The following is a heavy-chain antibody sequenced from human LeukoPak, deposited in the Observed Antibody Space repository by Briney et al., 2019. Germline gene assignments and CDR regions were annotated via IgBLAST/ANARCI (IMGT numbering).Heavy chain of an antibody. V-gene: IGHV1-8*03. J-gene: IGHJ6*03. D-gene: IGHD2-15*01. CDR1: GYTFTSYY. CDR3: ARGVTGGSCYINVVCNYYYYMDV. Sequence: GASVKVSCKASGYTFTSYYMHWVRQAPGQGLEWMGWMNPNSGNTGYAQKFQGRVTITRNTSISTAYMELSSLRSEDTAVYYCARGVTGGSCYINVVCNYYYYMDVWGKGTTVTVSS. CDR2: MNPNSGNT.